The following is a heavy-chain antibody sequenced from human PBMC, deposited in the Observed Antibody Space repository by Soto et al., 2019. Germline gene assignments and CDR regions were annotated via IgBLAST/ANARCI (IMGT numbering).Heavy chain of an antibody. CDR3: VKSPIYSSGWYQFDY. CDR1: GFTFSSYA. CDR2: ISSNGGST. Sequence: PGGSLRLSCSASGFTFSSYAMHWVRQAPGKGLEYVSAISSNGGSTYYADSVKGRFTISRDNSKNTLYLQMSSLRAEDTAVYYCVKSPIYSSGWYQFDYWGQGTLVTASS. V-gene: IGHV3-64D*06. J-gene: IGHJ4*02. D-gene: IGHD6-19*01.